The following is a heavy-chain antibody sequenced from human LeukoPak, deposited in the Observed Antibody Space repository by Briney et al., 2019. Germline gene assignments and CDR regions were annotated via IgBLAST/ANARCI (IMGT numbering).Heavy chain of an antibody. Sequence: GGSLRLSCAASGFTFSSYAMSWVRQAPGKGLEWVSAISGSGGSTYYADSVKGRFTISRDNSKNTLYLQMNSLRAEDTAVYYCAKANVVVPAAIALIHYYYYGMDVWGQGTTVTVSS. V-gene: IGHV3-23*01. CDR1: GFTFSSYA. CDR2: ISGSGGST. CDR3: AKANVVVPAAIALIHYYYYGMDV. J-gene: IGHJ6*02. D-gene: IGHD2-2*02.